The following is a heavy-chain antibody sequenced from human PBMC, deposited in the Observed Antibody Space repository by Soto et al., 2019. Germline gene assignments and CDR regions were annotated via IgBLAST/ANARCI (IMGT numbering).Heavy chain of an antibody. Sequence: PVGSLRLSCAASGFSFSTSAMHWVRQAPGKGLEYVSSISSSGGSTYYADSVKGRFTISRDNSKNTLYLQMSSLRAEDTAVYYCVKDRWVDYWGQGIQVTVSS. CDR1: GFSFSTSA. J-gene: IGHJ4*02. D-gene: IGHD3-16*01. CDR2: ISSSGGST. V-gene: IGHV3-64D*06. CDR3: VKDRWVDY.